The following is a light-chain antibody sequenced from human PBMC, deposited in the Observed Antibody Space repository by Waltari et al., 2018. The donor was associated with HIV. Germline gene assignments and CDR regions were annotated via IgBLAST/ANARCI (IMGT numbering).Light chain of an antibody. V-gene: IGLV1-40*01. J-gene: IGLJ3*02. CDR2: GNS. Sequence: QSVLTQPPSVSGAPGQRVTISCTGSSSTIGAGYDVHWYQQLPGTAPKLPNYGNSNRPSGVPDRFSGSKSGTSASLAITGLLAEDEADYYCQSYDSSLSVWVFGGGTKLTVL. CDR3: QSYDSSLSVWV. CDR1: SSTIGAGYD.